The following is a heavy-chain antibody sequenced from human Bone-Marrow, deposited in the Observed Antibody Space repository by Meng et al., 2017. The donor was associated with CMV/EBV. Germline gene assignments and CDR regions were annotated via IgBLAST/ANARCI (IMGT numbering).Heavy chain of an antibody. CDR2: IKQDGRES. CDR3: ARGSYGSGSFYPQPFDY. D-gene: IGHD3-10*01. J-gene: IGHJ4*02. Sequence: GESLKISCAASGFTFSTYWMTWVRQAPGKGLEWVANIKQDGRESNYVESVKGRFTISRDNAKNTLYLQMNTLTVEDTAVYYCARGSYGSGSFYPQPFDYWGQGTLVTVSS. CDR1: GFTFSTYW. V-gene: IGHV3-7*01.